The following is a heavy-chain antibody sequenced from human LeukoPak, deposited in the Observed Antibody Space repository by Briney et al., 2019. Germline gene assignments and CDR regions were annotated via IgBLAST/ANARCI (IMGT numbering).Heavy chain of an antibody. J-gene: IGHJ4*02. CDR3: AREWGGGYVRYFDY. D-gene: IGHD5-12*01. CDR1: GGSFSGYY. CDR2: INHSGST. Sequence: SETLSLTCAVYGGSFSGYYWSWIRQPPGKGLEWIGEINHSGSTNYNPSLKSRVTISVDTSKNQFSLKLSSVTAADTAVYYCAREWGGGYVRYFDYWGQGTLVTVSS. V-gene: IGHV4-34*01.